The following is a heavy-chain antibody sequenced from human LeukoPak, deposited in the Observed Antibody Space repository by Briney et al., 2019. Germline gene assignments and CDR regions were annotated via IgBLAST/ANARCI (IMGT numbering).Heavy chain of an antibody. CDR2: INPGDSDT. D-gene: IGHD3-22*01. CDR1: GYSFTSYW. J-gene: IGHJ3*01. CDR3: ARHRWTMDYYEGSGYHFPDALDV. V-gene: IGHV5-51*01. Sequence: GESLKISCKGSGYSFTSYWIGWVRQMPGKGPEWMGIINPGDSDTRYSPSFQGQVTISSDKSFRTVYMQWSSLKASDTAMYYCARHRWTMDYYEGSGYHFPDALDVWGQGTMVTVSS.